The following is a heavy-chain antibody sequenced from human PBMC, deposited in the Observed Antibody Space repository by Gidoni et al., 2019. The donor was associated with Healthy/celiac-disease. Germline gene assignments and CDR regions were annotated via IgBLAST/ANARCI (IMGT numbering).Heavy chain of an antibody. Sequence: QVQLVESGGGVVQPGRSLRLSCAASGFSFRSYGMHWVRQAPGKGLEWVAFIWYDGSNKYYADSVKGRFTISRDNSKNTLYLQMNSLRAEDTAVYYCAREGGTPFDYWGQGTLVTVSS. CDR3: AREGGTPFDY. V-gene: IGHV3-33*01. J-gene: IGHJ4*02. D-gene: IGHD1-1*01. CDR2: IWYDGSNK. CDR1: GFSFRSYG.